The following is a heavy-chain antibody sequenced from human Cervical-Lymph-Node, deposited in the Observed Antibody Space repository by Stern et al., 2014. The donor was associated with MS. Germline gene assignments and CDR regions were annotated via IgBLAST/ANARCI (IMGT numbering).Heavy chain of an antibody. Sequence: VQLLESGAEVKKPGSSVTVSCKASGGTFSNYAITWFRQAPGRGLEWMGDTNHLFGTTNYAQKFQGRVTMTAHESTATAYMELSGLRSEDTAVYYCAGDRHSSGFDHWGQGTLVTVSS. J-gene: IGHJ4*02. CDR3: AGDRHSSGFDH. D-gene: IGHD3-22*01. CDR1: GGTFSNYA. CDR2: TNHLFGTT. V-gene: IGHV1-69*01.